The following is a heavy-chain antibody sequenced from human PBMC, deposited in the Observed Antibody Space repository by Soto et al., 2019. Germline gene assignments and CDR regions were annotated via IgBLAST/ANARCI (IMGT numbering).Heavy chain of an antibody. D-gene: IGHD3-10*01. Sequence: QVQLVQSGAEVKKPGSSVKVSCKASGGNFSSYTISWVRQAPGQGLEWMGRIIPILGIANYAQKFQGRVKITADKSTSTAYMELSILRSEDTAVYYCARESDYYGSEPDLDYWGQGTLVTVSS. J-gene: IGHJ4*02. V-gene: IGHV1-69*08. CDR3: ARESDYYGSEPDLDY. CDR2: IIPILGIA. CDR1: GGNFSSYT.